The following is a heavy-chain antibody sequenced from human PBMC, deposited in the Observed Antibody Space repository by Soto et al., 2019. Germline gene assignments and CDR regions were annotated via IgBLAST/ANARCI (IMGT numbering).Heavy chain of an antibody. Sequence: SETLSLTCAVSGGSISSGGYPWSWIRQPPGKGLEWIGYIYHSGSTYYNPSLKSRVTISVDRSKNQFSLKLSSVTAADTAVYYCASTSIAARYFDYWGQGTLVTVSS. CDR1: GGSISSGGYP. D-gene: IGHD6-6*01. V-gene: IGHV4-30-2*01. J-gene: IGHJ4*02. CDR2: IYHSGST. CDR3: ASTSIAARYFDY.